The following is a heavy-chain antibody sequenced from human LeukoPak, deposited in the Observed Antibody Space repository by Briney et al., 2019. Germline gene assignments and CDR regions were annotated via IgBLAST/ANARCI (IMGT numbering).Heavy chain of an antibody. CDR3: ARGFYGYNWFDN. J-gene: IGHJ4*02. CDR1: CGSISTYY. V-gene: IGHV4-4*09. CDR2: IYTTGST. D-gene: IGHD5-24*01. Sequence: SETLSLTCTVSCGSISTYYWSWIRQPPGKGLEWIGYIYTTGSTNYIPSLKSRVTMSMDTSENQFSLKLSSVTAADTAVYYCARGFYGYNWFDNWGQGTLVTVSS.